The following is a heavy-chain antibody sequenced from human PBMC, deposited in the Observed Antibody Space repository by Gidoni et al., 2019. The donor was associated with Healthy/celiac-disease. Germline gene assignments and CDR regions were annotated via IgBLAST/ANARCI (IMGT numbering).Heavy chain of an antibody. Sequence: EVQLVESGGGLVKPGGSLRLSCAASGFTFSSYSMNWVRQAPGKGLEWVSSISSSSSYIDYADSVKGRFTISRDNAKNSLYLQMNSLRAEDTAVYYCARDMVRGVNEYYFDYWGQGTLVTVSS. D-gene: IGHD3-10*01. CDR1: GFTFSSYS. CDR3: ARDMVRGVNEYYFDY. CDR2: ISSSSSYI. J-gene: IGHJ4*02. V-gene: IGHV3-21*01.